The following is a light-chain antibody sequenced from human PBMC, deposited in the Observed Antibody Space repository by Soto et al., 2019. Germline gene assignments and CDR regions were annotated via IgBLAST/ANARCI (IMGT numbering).Light chain of an antibody. V-gene: IGKV3-20*01. J-gene: IGKJ3*01. Sequence: EIVLTQSPGTLSLSPGERAILSCRASQTINNRYLAWYQQMPGRAPRLVIHGASSRAAGIPDRFSGSGSGTDFTLTINRLEPEDFAVYYCHHYDNSPPFPFGPGTTVDF. CDR2: GAS. CDR1: QTINNRY. CDR3: HHYDNSPPFP.